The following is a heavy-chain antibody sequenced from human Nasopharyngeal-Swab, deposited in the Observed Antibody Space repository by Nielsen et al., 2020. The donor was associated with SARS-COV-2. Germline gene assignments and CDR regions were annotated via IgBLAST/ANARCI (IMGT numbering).Heavy chain of an antibody. CDR1: GGSISSYY. Sequence: GSLRLFCTVSGGSISSYYWSWIRQPPGKGLEWIGYIYYSGSTNYNPSLKSRVTISVDTSKNQFSLKLSSVTAADTAVYYCAREPAYGDYLDYWGQGTLVTVSS. J-gene: IGHJ4*02. CDR2: IYYSGST. CDR3: AREPAYGDYLDY. V-gene: IGHV4-59*01. D-gene: IGHD4-17*01.